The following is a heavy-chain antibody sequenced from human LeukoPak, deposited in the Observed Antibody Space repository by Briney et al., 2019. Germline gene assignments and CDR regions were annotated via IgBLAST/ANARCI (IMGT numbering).Heavy chain of an antibody. CDR1: GYTFTSYG. CDR2: ISAYNGNT. J-gene: IGHJ4*02. Sequence: ASVKVSCKASGYTFTSYGISWVRQAPGQGLEWMGWISAYNGNTNYAQKPQGRVTMTTDTSTSTAYMELSSLRSEDTAVYYCARAPSSGWYYDYWGQGTLVTVSS. D-gene: IGHD6-19*01. CDR3: ARAPSSGWYYDY. V-gene: IGHV1-18*01.